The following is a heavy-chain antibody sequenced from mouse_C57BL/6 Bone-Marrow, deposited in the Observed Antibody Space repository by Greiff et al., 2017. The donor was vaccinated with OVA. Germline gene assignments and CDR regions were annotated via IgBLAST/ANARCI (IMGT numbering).Heavy chain of an antibody. CDR3: ARWEGSLAY. D-gene: IGHD6-2*01. J-gene: IGHJ3*01. CDR1: GYTFTSYW. CDR2: IDPSDSYT. V-gene: IGHV1-69*01. Sequence: QVHVKQPGAELVMPGASVKLSCKASGYTFTSYWMHWVKQRPGQGLEWIGEIDPSDSYTNYNQKFKGKSTLTVDKSSSTAYMQLSSLTSEDSAVYYCARWEGSLAYWGQGTLVTVSA.